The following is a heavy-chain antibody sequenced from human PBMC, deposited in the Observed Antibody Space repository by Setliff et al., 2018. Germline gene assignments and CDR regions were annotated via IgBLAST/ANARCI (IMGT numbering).Heavy chain of an antibody. CDR1: GGSLRGNAIF. CDR3: ARGLHSGTYWGTRPLGLDY. CDR2: TYYNGDA. Sequence: SETLSLTCTVSGGSLRGNAIFWGWIRQPPGKGLEWIGSTYYNGDAYYNPSLKSRVTMSVDTSRNQFSLKLTSVTVADTAVYYCARGLHSGTYWGTRPLGLDYWGQGSLVTVSS. V-gene: IGHV4-39*01. D-gene: IGHD1-26*01. J-gene: IGHJ4*02.